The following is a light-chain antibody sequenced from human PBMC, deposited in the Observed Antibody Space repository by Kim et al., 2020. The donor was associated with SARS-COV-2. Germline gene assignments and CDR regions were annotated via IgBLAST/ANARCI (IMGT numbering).Light chain of an antibody. V-gene: IGKV3-11*01. CDR1: QSVRTN. CDR3: QQRNSWPLT. CDR2: DAS. Sequence: SPGERATLSCRASQSVRTNLGWYQQKPGQAPRLLIYDASNRAAGIPARFSGSGSGTDFTLTISSLEPEDFAIYYCQQRNSWPLTFGGGTKVDIK. J-gene: IGKJ4*01.